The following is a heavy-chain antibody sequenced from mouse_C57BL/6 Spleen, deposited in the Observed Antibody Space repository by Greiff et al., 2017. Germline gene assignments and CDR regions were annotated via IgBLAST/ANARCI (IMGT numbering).Heavy chain of an antibody. Sequence: VQLKQSGAELVRPGASVKLSCTASGFNIKDDYMHWVKQRPEQGLEWIGWIDPENGDTEYASKFQGKATITADTSSNTAYLQLSSLTSEDTAVYYCTTPGYYDYWGQGTTLTVSS. J-gene: IGHJ2*01. D-gene: IGHD2-3*01. CDR2: IDPENGDT. CDR1: GFNIKDDY. CDR3: TTPGYYDY. V-gene: IGHV14-4*01.